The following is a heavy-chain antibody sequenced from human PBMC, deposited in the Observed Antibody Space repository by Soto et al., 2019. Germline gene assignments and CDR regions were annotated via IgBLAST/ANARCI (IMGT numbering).Heavy chain of an antibody. CDR2: TTNKANSYTT. D-gene: IGHD6-13*01. J-gene: IGHJ4*02. CDR1: GFTFSDHY. CDR3: ARGSSWYYFDY. Sequence: ESGGGLVQPGGSLRLSCAASGFTFSDHYMDWVRQAPGKGLEWVGRTTNKANSYTTEYAASVKGRFTISRDDTKNSLYLQMNSLKTEDTAVYYCARGSSWYYFDYWGQGTLVTVSS. V-gene: IGHV3-72*01.